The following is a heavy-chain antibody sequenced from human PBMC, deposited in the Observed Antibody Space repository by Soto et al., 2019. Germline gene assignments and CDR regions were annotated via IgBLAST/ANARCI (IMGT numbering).Heavy chain of an antibody. CDR3: ATRAYYDFWSGPPLGWFDP. V-gene: IGHV1-24*01. Sequence: QVQLVQSGAEVKKPGASVKVSCKVSGYTLTELSMHWVRQAPGKGLEWMGGFDPEDGETIYAQKFQGRVTMTEDTSTDPAYMELSSLRSEDTAVYYCATRAYYDFWSGPPLGWFDPWGQGTLVTVSS. D-gene: IGHD3-3*01. CDR1: GYTLTELS. J-gene: IGHJ5*02. CDR2: FDPEDGET.